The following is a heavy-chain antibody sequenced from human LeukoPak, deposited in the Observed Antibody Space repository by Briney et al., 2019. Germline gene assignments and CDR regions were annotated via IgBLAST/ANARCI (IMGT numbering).Heavy chain of an antibody. CDR2: ISSSSSYI. J-gene: IGHJ4*02. D-gene: IGHD2-2*01. Sequence: PGGSLRLSCAASGFTFSSYSMNWVRQAPGKGLEWVSSISSSSSYIYYADSVKGRFTISRDNAKNSLYLQMNSLRAEDTAVYYCARDRLIVVVSVEDEGGHDYWGQGTLVTVSS. V-gene: IGHV3-21*01. CDR1: GFTFSSYS. CDR3: ARDRLIVVVSVEDEGGHDY.